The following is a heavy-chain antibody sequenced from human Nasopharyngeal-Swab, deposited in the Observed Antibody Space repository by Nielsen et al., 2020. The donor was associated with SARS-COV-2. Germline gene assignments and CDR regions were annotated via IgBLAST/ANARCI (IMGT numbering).Heavy chain of an antibody. CDR3: TAECSSTSCYADY. CDR1: GFTFSNAW. CDR2: IKSKTDGGTT. D-gene: IGHD2-2*01. V-gene: IGHV3-15*01. Sequence: GESLKISCAASGFTFSNAWMSWVRQAPGKGLEWVGRIKSKTDGGTTDYAAPVKGRFTISRDDSKNTLYLQMNSPKTEDTAVYYCTAECSSTSCYADYWGQGTLVTVSS. J-gene: IGHJ4*02.